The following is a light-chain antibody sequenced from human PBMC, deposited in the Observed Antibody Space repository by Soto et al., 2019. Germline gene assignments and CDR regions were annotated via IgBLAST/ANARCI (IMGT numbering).Light chain of an antibody. CDR1: QIVSNSY. CDR3: QQYARSSWT. J-gene: IGKJ1*01. V-gene: IGKV3-20*01. Sequence: EIVLAQSPDTLSLSPGERVTLSCRASQIVSNSYLVWYQQKPGQAPKLLIYYSSTRATGIPDRFSASGSGTDFTLSISRLEPDDSAVYYCQQYARSSWTFGQGQRWIS. CDR2: YSS.